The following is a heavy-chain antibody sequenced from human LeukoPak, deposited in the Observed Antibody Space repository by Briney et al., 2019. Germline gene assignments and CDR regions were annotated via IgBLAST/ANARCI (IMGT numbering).Heavy chain of an antibody. Sequence: ASVKVSCTVSGYNFSGLCIHWVRQAPGKGLEWMGGFDPEADETIYAPSFQGRLTLTEDRVTDTAYMELICLRSDDTAVYYCVTDLDDSADYWGQGTLVTVST. CDR3: VTDLDDSADY. J-gene: IGHJ4*02. CDR1: GYNFSGLC. V-gene: IGHV1-24*01. CDR2: FDPEADET. D-gene: IGHD1-1*01.